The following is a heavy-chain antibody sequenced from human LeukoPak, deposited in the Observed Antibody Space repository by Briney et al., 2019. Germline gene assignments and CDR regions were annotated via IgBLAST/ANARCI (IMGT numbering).Heavy chain of an antibody. CDR3: ARDFGVGYWYFDL. J-gene: IGHJ2*01. CDR2: INPSGGST. CDR1: GYTFTSYY. V-gene: IGHV1-46*01. Sequence: ASVKVTCKASGYTFTSYYMHWVRQAPGQGLEWMGIINPSGGSTSYAQKYQGRVTMTRDTSTSTVYMELSSLRSEDTAVYYCARDFGVGYWYFDLWGRGTLVTVSS. D-gene: IGHD3-3*01.